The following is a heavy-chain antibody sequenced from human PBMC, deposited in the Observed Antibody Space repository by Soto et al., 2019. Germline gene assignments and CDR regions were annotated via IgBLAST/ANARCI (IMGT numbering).Heavy chain of an antibody. V-gene: IGHV1-3*01. CDR1: GYTFTSYT. Sequence: GASVKVSCKASGYTFTSYTIHWVRQAPGQRRLEWMGWINPGNGATKYSQRLQGRVTITRDTFANTVYMELSSLRSEDTAIYYCAREGFGELLCDYWGQGTLVTVSS. D-gene: IGHD3-10*01. J-gene: IGHJ4*02. CDR2: INPGNGAT. CDR3: AREGFGELLCDY.